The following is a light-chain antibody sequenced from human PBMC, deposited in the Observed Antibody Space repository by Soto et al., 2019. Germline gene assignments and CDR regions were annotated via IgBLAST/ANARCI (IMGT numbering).Light chain of an antibody. V-gene: IGKV3-20*01. CDR2: AAS. CDR1: QSVSSSY. Sequence: EIVMTQSPATLSVSPGERATLSCRASQSVSSSYLAWYQQKPGQAPRLLIYAASRRATGIPDRFSGSGSGTDFTLTISGLEPEDFAVYYCQQYGSSPWTFGQGTKVDI. J-gene: IGKJ1*01. CDR3: QQYGSSPWT.